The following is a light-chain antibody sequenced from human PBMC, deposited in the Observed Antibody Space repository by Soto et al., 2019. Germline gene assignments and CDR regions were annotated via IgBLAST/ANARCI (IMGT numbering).Light chain of an antibody. Sequence: QSVLTQPASVSGSPGQSITISCTGTSSDVGAYKYVSWYQQHPGKAPKLMIYEVSNRPSGISTRFSASKSGNTASLIISGLQAEDEADYYCSSYTGNSWVFGGGTKLTVL. CDR3: SSYTGNSWV. CDR2: EVS. CDR1: SSDVGAYKY. J-gene: IGLJ3*02. V-gene: IGLV2-14*01.